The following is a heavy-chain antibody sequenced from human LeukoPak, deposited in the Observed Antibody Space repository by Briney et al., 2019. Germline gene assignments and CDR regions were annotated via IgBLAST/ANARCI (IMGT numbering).Heavy chain of an antibody. CDR1: GFTFSSYA. J-gene: IGHJ4*02. CDR2: ISYDGSNK. CDR3: ALRGYSGYDFGEFDY. Sequence: PGGSLRLSCAASGFTFSSYAMHWVRQAPGKGLEWVAVISYDGSNKYYADSVKGRFTISRDNSKNTLYLQMNSLRAEDTAVYYCALRGYSGYDFGEFDYWGQGTLVTVSS. D-gene: IGHD5-12*01. V-gene: IGHV3-30*04.